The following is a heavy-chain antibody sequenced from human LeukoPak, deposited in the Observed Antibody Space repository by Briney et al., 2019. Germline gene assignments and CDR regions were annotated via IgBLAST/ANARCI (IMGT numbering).Heavy chain of an antibody. J-gene: IGHJ4*02. CDR3: ASGSYGSGSQPY. D-gene: IGHD3-10*01. V-gene: IGHV4-59*01. CDR1: GGSISSYY. Sequence: SETLSLTCTVSGGSISSYYWSWIRQPPGKGLEWIGYIYYSGSTNYNPSLKSRVTISVDTSKNQFSLKLSSVTAADTAVYYCASGSYGSGSQPYWGQGTLVTVSS. CDR2: IYYSGST.